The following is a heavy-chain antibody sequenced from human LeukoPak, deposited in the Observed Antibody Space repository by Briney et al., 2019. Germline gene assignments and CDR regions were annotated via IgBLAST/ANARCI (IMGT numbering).Heavy chain of an antibody. V-gene: IGHV3-30*03. J-gene: IGHJ4*02. Sequence: PGGSLRLSCAASGFTFSSYGMHWVRQAPGKGLEWVAVISYDGSNKYYADSVKGRFTISRDNSKNTLYLQMNSLRVDDTAVYYCARHDLLSGYYSLDYWGQGTLVTVSS. D-gene: IGHD3-3*01. CDR1: GFTFSSYG. CDR2: ISYDGSNK. CDR3: ARHDLLSGYYSLDY.